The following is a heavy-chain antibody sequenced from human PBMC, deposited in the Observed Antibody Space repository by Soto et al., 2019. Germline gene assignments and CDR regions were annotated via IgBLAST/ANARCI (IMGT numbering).Heavy chain of an antibody. CDR2: FDPEDGET. CDR1: GYTLTELS. Sequence: ASVKVSCKVSGYTLTELSMHWVRQAPGKGLEWMGGFDPEDGETIYAQKFQGRVTMTEDTSTDTAYMELSGLRSEDTAVYYCAKRSRNYYDSSGYYATFDYWGQGTLVTVSS. V-gene: IGHV1-24*01. J-gene: IGHJ4*02. CDR3: AKRSRNYYDSSGYYATFDY. D-gene: IGHD3-22*01.